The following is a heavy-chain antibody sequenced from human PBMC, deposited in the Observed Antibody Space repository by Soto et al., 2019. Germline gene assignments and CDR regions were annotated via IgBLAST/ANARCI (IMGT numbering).Heavy chain of an antibody. D-gene: IGHD3-22*01. V-gene: IGHV4-34*01. CDR3: ARASYYYDSSGYLLSDAFDI. CDR2: INHSGST. CDR1: GGSFSGYY. J-gene: IGHJ3*02. Sequence: SETLSLTCAVYGGSFSGYYWSWIRQPPGKGLEWIGEINHSGSTNYNPSLKSRVTISVDTSKNQFSLKLSSVTAADTAAYYCARASYYYDSSGYLLSDAFDIWGQGTMVTV.